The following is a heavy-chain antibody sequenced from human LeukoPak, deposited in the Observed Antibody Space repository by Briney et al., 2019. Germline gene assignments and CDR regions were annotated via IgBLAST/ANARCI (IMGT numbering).Heavy chain of an antibody. CDR3: ARGMNYMDV. CDR2: VSTYNGNT. Sequence: ASVKVSCKASGYTFTGHYIHWVRQAPGQGLQWMGWVSTYNGNTNYAQKFQGRVTMPTDTSTRIVYMELRSLRSDDTAVYYCARGMNYMDVWGKGTTVTVSS. V-gene: IGHV1-18*04. CDR1: GYTFTGHY. J-gene: IGHJ6*03.